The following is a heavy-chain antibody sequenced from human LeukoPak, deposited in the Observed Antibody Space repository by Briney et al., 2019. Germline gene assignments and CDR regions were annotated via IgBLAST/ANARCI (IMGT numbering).Heavy chain of an antibody. Sequence: GESLKISCAASGFTFRSSWMHWVRQAPGKGLMWMSRLNGDGSITSSADSVKGRFIISRDNAKNTPYLQMNSLRAEDTAIYFCGRGHVDLIDHWGRGTLVTVSS. V-gene: IGHV3-74*01. J-gene: IGHJ4*02. D-gene: IGHD5-24*01. CDR2: LNGDGSIT. CDR3: GRGHVDLIDH. CDR1: GFTFRSSW.